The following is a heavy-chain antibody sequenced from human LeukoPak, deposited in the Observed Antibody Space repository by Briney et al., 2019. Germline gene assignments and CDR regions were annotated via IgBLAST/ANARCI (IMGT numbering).Heavy chain of an antibody. Sequence: GGSLRLSCAASGFTFSSYAMSWVRQAPGKGLEWVSAISGSGGSTYYADSVKGRFTISRGNSKNTLYLQMNSLRAEDTAVYYCATINDYGDYSFDYWGQGTLVTVSS. CDR2: ISGSGGST. D-gene: IGHD4-17*01. CDR3: ATINDYGDYSFDY. CDR1: GFTFSSYA. V-gene: IGHV3-23*01. J-gene: IGHJ4*02.